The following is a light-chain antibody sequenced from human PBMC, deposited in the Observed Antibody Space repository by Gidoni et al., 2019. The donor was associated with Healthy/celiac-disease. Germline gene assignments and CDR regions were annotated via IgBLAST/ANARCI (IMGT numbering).Light chain of an antibody. Sequence: EIVLTQSPATLSLSPGERATLSCRASQSVSSYLAWYQQKPGQAPRLLIYDASNRATGIPARFGGSGSGTDFTLTISSLETEDFAVYYCQQRSNWPPFLTFGGGTKVEIK. CDR3: QQRSNWPPFLT. CDR2: DAS. J-gene: IGKJ4*01. CDR1: QSVSSY. V-gene: IGKV3-11*01.